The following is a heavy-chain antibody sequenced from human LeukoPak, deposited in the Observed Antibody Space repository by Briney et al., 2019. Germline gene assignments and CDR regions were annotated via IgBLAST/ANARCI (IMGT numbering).Heavy chain of an antibody. V-gene: IGHV1-69*04. J-gene: IGHJ1*01. D-gene: IGHD4-23*01. CDR3: AREGYGGNPEYFQH. CDR2: IIPILGIA. Sequence: SVKVSCKASGGTFSSYAISWVRQAPGQGLEWMGRIIPILGIANYAQKFQGRVTITADKSTSTAYMELSSLRSEDTAVYYCAREGYGGNPEYFQHWGQGTLVTVSS. CDR1: GGTFSSYA.